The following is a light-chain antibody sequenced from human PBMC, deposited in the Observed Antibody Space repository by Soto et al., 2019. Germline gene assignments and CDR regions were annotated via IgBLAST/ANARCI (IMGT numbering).Light chain of an antibody. CDR1: QSVSSY. CDR3: QQRSNWPLT. CDR2: GVS. V-gene: IGKV3-11*01. Sequence: EIVLTQSPGTLSLSPWERATLSCRASQSVSSYLAWYQQKPGQAPRLLIYGVSSRATGIPDRFSGSGSGTDFILTISRVEPEDFAVYYCQQRSNWPLTFGQGTKVDIK. J-gene: IGKJ1*01.